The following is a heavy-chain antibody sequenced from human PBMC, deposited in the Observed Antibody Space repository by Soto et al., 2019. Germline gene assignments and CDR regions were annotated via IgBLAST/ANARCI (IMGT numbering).Heavy chain of an antibody. D-gene: IGHD3-3*01. Sequence: GGSLRLSCAASGFTFSSYAMSWVRQAPGKGLEWVSAISGSGGSTYYADSVKGRFTISRDNSKNTLYLQMNSLSAEYTSVYYCAKGLSLRFLSYWGQGTLVTVSS. V-gene: IGHV3-23*01. CDR2: ISGSGGST. CDR1: GFTFSSYA. CDR3: AKGLSLRFLSY. J-gene: IGHJ4*02.